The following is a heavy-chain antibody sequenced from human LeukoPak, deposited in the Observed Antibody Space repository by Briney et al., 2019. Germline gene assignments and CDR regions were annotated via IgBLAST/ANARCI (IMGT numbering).Heavy chain of an antibody. D-gene: IGHD1-1*01. CDR3: ARSYLEANGRVDAFDI. CDR2: ISSSGTTI. Sequence: QPGGSLRLSCAASGFTFRSYEMNWVRQAPGKGLEWVSYISSSGTTINYADSVKGRFTISRDNAKNSLYLQMNSLRAEDTAVYYCARSYLEANGRVDAFDIWGQGTMVTVSS. V-gene: IGHV3-48*03. J-gene: IGHJ3*02. CDR1: GFTFRSYE.